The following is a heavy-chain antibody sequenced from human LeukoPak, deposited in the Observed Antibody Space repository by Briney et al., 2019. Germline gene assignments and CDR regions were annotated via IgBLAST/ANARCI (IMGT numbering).Heavy chain of an antibody. V-gene: IGHV1-69*13. CDR2: VIPIFGTP. CDR3: ARSGTSASGSYRGAVYYYAMDV. J-gene: IGHJ6*02. Sequence: SVKVSCKVSVGTFSSHGVSWVRQAPGQGLEWMGGVIPIFGTPNYAQKFQDRVTSPADDSTRTASMELSSLTSDDTAVYYCARSGTSASGSYRGAVYYYAMDVWGQGNTVTVSS. D-gene: IGHD3-10*01. CDR1: VGTFSSHG.